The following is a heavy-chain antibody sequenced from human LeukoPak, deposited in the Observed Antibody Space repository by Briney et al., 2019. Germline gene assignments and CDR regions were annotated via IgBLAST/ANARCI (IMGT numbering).Heavy chain of an antibody. CDR3: ARGPTVTI. D-gene: IGHD4-17*01. Sequence: ASVKVSCKGSGYTFTSYDINWGRHGTGQGLEWVGWMNPNSGNRGYAQKLQGKDTMPRNTSISTAYMELSSPRSEGTAVYYCARGPTVTIWGPGTPVTVSS. V-gene: IGHV1-8*01. J-gene: IGHJ4*02. CDR1: GYTFTSYD. CDR2: MNPNSGNR.